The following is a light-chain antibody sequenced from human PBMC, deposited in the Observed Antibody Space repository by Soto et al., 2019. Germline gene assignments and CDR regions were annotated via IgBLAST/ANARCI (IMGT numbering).Light chain of an antibody. J-gene: IGKJ1*01. CDR3: LQQNSYPCT. CDR1: QGIRNA. Sequence: DIQMTQSPSSLSASVGDRVAITCRASQGIRNAFGWYQQKPGKAPKILIYAASSLQSGDPSRFSGSGSQTEFTLTITNLQPEDFATYYCLQQNSYPCTFGQGTKVQIK. V-gene: IGKV1-17*02. CDR2: AAS.